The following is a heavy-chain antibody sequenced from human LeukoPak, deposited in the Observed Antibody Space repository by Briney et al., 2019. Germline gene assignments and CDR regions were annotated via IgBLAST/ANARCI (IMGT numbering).Heavy chain of an antibody. Sequence: GGSLRLSCAASGFTFSDYYMSWIRQAPGKGLEWVSYISSSGSTLYYADPVKGRFTISRDNTQNSLYLQINSLRAEDTAVYYCARASRYYYDSCGYDIWFDPWGQGTLVTVSS. V-gene: IGHV3-11*01. CDR3: ARASRYYYDSCGYDIWFDP. CDR2: ISSSGSTL. CDR1: GFTFSDYY. D-gene: IGHD3-22*01. J-gene: IGHJ5*02.